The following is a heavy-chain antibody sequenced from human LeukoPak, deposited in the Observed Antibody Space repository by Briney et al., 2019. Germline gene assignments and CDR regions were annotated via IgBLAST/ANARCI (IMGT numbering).Heavy chain of an antibody. Sequence: SETLSLTCAVYGGSFSGYYWSWIRQPPGKGLEWIGEINHSGSTNYNPSLKSRVTISVDTSKNQFSLKLSSVTAADTAVYYCATSQGGNSVLSWFNPWGQGTLVTVSS. CDR2: INHSGST. V-gene: IGHV4-34*01. D-gene: IGHD4-23*01. CDR1: GGSFSGYY. J-gene: IGHJ5*02. CDR3: ATSQGGNSVLSWFNP.